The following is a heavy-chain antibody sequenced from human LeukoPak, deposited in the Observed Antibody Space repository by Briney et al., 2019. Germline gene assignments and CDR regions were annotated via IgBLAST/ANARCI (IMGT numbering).Heavy chain of an antibody. CDR3: ARMGYQLLYGTHWFDP. CDR2: IYYSGST. D-gene: IGHD2-2*02. Sequence: SETLSLTCTVSGGSISSYYWSWIRQPPGKGLEWIGYIYYSGSTNYNPSLKSRVTISVDTSKNQFSLKLSSVTAADTAVYYCARMGYQLLYGTHWFDPWGQGTLVTVSS. CDR1: GGSISSYY. J-gene: IGHJ5*02. V-gene: IGHV4-59*01.